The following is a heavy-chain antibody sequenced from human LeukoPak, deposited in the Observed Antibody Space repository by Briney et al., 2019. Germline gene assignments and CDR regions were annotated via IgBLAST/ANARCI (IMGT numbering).Heavy chain of an antibody. Sequence: PGGSLRLSCAASGFTFSSYAMLWVRQAPGKGLEWVAVISYDGSNKYYADSVKGRFTISRDNSKNTLYLQMNSLRAEDTAVYYCARGQRAHVEWSNYMDVWGKGTTVIVSS. D-gene: IGHD3-3*01. CDR1: GFTFSSYA. CDR2: ISYDGSNK. V-gene: IGHV3-30*04. CDR3: ARGQRAHVEWSNYMDV. J-gene: IGHJ6*03.